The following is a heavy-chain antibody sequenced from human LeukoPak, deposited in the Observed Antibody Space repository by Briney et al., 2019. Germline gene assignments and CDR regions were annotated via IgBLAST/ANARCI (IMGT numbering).Heavy chain of an antibody. V-gene: IGHV4-34*01. CDR3: ARGRSYEYGDYDY. CDR2: IDPTGTT. Sequence: SETLSLTCAVYGGAFSGYSWSWIRQPPGKGLEWIGEIDPTGTTNYNPSLKSRVIVSVDTSKNQFSLNLNSVTAADTALYYCARGRSYEYGDYDYWGQGTLVTVSS. J-gene: IGHJ4*02. CDR1: GGAFSGYS. D-gene: IGHD4-17*01.